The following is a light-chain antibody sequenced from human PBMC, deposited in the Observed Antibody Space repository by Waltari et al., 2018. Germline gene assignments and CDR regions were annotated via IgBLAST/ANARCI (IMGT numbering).Light chain of an antibody. Sequence: SYVVTQPPSLSVAPGQTANFICGGNNIGSQHVHWYQQKPGQAPILVVYDDTDRPSGCPGRFSGSNSGNTATLTISRVEAGDEADYYCQVWDNSGDHPWVFGGGTKLTVL. CDR1: NIGSQH. CDR3: QVWDNSGDHPWV. V-gene: IGLV3-21*02. J-gene: IGLJ3*02. CDR2: DDT.